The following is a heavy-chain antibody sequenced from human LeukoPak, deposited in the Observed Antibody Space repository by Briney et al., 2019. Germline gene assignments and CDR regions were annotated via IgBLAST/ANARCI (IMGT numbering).Heavy chain of an antibody. CDR1: GYTFTSYD. CDR2: MNPNSGDT. D-gene: IGHD6-19*01. CDR3: ATAPRGWYSGCFAP. J-gene: IGHJ5*02. Sequence: ASVKVSCKASGYTFTSYDINWVRQATGQGLEWMGWMNPNSGDTAYAQKFQGRVTMTRDTSISTAYMELSSLRSEDTAVYYCATAPRGWYSGCFAPWGQGTWVTVSS. V-gene: IGHV1-8*01.